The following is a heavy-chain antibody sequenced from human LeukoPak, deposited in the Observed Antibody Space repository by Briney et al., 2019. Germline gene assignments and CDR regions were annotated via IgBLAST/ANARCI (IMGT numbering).Heavy chain of an antibody. D-gene: IGHD3-10*01. V-gene: IGHV3-74*01. J-gene: IGHJ5*02. CDR3: ASLGTYYYGSGSPRHNLFDP. CDR1: GFTFSSYW. CDR2: INSDGRST. Sequence: GGSLRLSCVASGFTFSSYWKHWVRQAPGERLVWFSRINSDGRSTSCADSVKGRFTISRDNAKTTLYLQMSSLRAEDTAVYYCASLGTYYYGSGSPRHNLFDPWGQGTLVTVSS.